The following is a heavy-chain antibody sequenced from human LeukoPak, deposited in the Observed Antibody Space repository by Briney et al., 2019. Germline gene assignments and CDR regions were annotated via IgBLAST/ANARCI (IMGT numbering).Heavy chain of an antibody. V-gene: IGHV4-59*01. Sequence: ASETLSLTCTVSGGSISSYYWSWIRQPPGKGLEWIGYIYYSGSTNYNPSLKSRVTISVDTSKNQFSLKLSSVTAADTAVYYCARDSSSWLDYWGQGTLVTVSS. D-gene: IGHD6-13*01. CDR2: IYYSGST. CDR1: GGSISSYY. J-gene: IGHJ4*02. CDR3: ARDSSSWLDY.